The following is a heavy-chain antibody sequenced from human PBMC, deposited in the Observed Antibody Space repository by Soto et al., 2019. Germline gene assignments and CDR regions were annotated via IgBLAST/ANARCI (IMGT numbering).Heavy chain of an antibody. CDR1: GYTFTSYY. D-gene: IGHD2-15*01. Sequence: ASVKVCCKASGYTFTSYYMHWVRQAPGQGLEWMGIINPSGGSTSYAQKFQGRVTMTRDTSTSTVYMELSSLRSEDTAVYYCARVLRGGYCSGGSCPSTYYMDVWGKGTTVTVSS. CDR3: ARVLRGGYCSGGSCPSTYYMDV. V-gene: IGHV1-46*03. J-gene: IGHJ6*03. CDR2: INPSGGST.